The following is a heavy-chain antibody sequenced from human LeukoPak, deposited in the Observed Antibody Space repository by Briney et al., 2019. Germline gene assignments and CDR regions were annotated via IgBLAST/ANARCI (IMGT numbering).Heavy chain of an antibody. CDR2: IYYSGST. CDR1: GGSISSYY. Sequence: KPSETLSLTCTVSGGSISSYYWSWIRQPPGKGLEWIGYIYYSGSTNYNPSLKSRVTISVDTSKNQFSLKLSSVTAADTAVYYCAVKSATYSNYHYYYYYGMDVWGQGTTVTVSS. CDR3: AVKSATYSNYHYYYYYGMDV. D-gene: IGHD4-11*01. V-gene: IGHV4-59*12. J-gene: IGHJ6*02.